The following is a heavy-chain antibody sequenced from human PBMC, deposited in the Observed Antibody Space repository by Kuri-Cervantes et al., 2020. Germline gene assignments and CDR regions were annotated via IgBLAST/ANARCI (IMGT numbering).Heavy chain of an antibody. CDR2: FDRRDGET. V-gene: IGHV1-24*01. Sequence: ASVKVSCKVSGYTLTELSIHWVRQAPGEGLEWMGGFDRRDGETFYAQKFQGRVTITSDKSTNTVYMELRSLTSDDSAMYYCASGLWQLSPLWFANLLTWGQGTLVTVSS. CDR3: ASGLWQLSPLWFANLLT. D-gene: IGHD6-6*01. CDR1: GYTLTELS. J-gene: IGHJ5*02.